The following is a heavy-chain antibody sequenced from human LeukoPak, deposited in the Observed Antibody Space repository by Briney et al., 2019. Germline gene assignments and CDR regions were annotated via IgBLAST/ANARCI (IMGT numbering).Heavy chain of an antibody. CDR1: GGSISNYY. Sequence: SETLSLTCTVSGGSISNYYWTWIRQPPGKGLEWIGYIYYSGSTNYNPSLKSRVTISVDTSKNQFSLKLSSVTAADTAVYYCAREYFRAFDIWGQGTMVTVSS. CDR3: AREYFRAFDI. D-gene: IGHD2-8*01. V-gene: IGHV4-59*12. J-gene: IGHJ3*02. CDR2: IYYSGST.